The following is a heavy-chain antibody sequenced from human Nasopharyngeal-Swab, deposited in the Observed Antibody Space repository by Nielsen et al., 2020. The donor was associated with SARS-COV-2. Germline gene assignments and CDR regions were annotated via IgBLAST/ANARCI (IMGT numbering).Heavy chain of an antibody. Sequence: GESLKISCKGSGYIFTSYWIGWVRQMPGKGLEWMGIIYPADSDSRYSLSFQGQVSISVVKSISTAYLQWNTLKASDTAIYYCVRRAFSASYFYFDYWGPGTLVTVSS. CDR1: GYIFTSYW. CDR2: IYPADSDS. CDR3: VRRAFSASYFYFDY. D-gene: IGHD1-26*01. V-gene: IGHV5-51*01. J-gene: IGHJ4*02.